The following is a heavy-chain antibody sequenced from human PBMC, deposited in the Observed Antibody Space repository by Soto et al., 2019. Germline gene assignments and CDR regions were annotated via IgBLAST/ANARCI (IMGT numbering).Heavy chain of an antibody. CDR3: ARQGLVFANRAFDI. CDR2: IYYSGST. Sequence: QVQLQESGPGLVKPSETLSLTCTVSGGSISSYYWSWIRQPPGKGLEWIGYIYYSGSTNYNPSLKSRVTIAVDTSKNQFSLKLSSVTAADTAVYYCARQGLVFANRAFDIWGQGTMVTVSS. CDR1: GGSISSYY. J-gene: IGHJ3*02. V-gene: IGHV4-59*08. D-gene: IGHD6-19*01.